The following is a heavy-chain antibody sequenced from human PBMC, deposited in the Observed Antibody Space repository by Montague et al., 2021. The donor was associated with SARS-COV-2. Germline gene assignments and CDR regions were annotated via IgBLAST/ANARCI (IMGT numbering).Heavy chain of an antibody. Sequence: SETLSLTCTVSGGSINNSYWSWIRQPPGKGLEWIGDIYYRGSTNYNPSLETRVIISVDTAKNQFSLKMSSVTAADTAVYYCARDDRWNWFDPWGQGTLVTVSS. CDR3: ARDDRWNWFDP. D-gene: IGHD5-24*01. J-gene: IGHJ5*02. CDR2: IYYRGST. CDR1: GGSINNSY. V-gene: IGHV4-59*12.